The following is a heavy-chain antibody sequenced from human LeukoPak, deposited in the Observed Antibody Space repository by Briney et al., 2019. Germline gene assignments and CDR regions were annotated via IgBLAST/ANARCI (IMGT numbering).Heavy chain of an antibody. J-gene: IGHJ3*02. CDR2: ISYDGSNK. CDR1: GFTFSSYA. Sequence: GGSLRLSCAASGFTFSSYAMHWVRQAPGKGLEWVAVISYDGSNKYYADSVKGRFTISRDNSKNTLYLQMNSLRAEDTAVYYCIRGTTPPYDAFDIWGQGTMVTVSS. D-gene: IGHD1/OR15-1a*01. CDR3: IRGTTPPYDAFDI. V-gene: IGHV3-30-3*01.